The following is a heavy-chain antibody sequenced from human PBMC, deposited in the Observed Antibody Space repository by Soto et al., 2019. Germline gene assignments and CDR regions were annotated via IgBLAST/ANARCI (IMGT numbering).Heavy chain of an antibody. CDR1: GGSFSGYY. CDR2: VNNSGTT. CDR3: ARGIGYCSSINCYSSRRLRFDS. Sequence: QVQLQQWGAGLLKPSETLSLTCAVYGGSFSGYYWTWIRQSPEKGLEWIGEVNNSGTTYYNPSLTPRVTISVHTPKNSFSLKMSSVTAADTAVYYCARGIGYCSSINCYSSRRLRFDSWGQGTLVTVSS. V-gene: IGHV4-34*01. D-gene: IGHD2-2*01. J-gene: IGHJ4*02.